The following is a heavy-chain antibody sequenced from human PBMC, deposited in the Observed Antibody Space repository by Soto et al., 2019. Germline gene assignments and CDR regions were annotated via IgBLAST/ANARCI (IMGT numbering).Heavy chain of an antibody. V-gene: IGHV3-11*01. Sequence: PGGSLRLSCAVSGFTFSDYYMSWIRQAPGKGLEWVSYISSSDSIIYYADSVKGRFTISRDNAKNSLYLQMNSLRAEDTAVYYCARDLGYYDSSGYFDYWGQGTLVTVS. CDR2: ISSSDSII. CDR3: ARDLGYYDSSGYFDY. J-gene: IGHJ4*02. CDR1: GFTFSDYY. D-gene: IGHD3-22*01.